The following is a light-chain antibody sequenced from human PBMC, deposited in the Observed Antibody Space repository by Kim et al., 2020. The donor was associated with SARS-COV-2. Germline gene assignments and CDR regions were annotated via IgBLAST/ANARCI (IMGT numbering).Light chain of an antibody. Sequence: DIVLTQSPDSLAVSLGERATINCKSSQSLLDGSNNKNYLAWYQQRPGQPPTVLIHWASTRESGVPDRFSGTGSGSDFTLTINNLKTEDVAVKYGKQDFNIPTFGEGTKLEI. CDR2: WAS. J-gene: IGKJ2*01. V-gene: IGKV4-1*01. CDR3: KQDFNIPT. CDR1: QSLLDGSNNKNY.